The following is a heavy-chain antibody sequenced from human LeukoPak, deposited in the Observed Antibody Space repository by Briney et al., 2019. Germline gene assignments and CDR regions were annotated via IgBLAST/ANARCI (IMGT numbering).Heavy chain of an antibody. J-gene: IGHJ3*02. CDR2: INHSGST. D-gene: IGHD1-26*01. V-gene: IGHV4-34*01. CDR1: GESFSGYP. Sequence: SETLSLTCAVYGESFSGYPGSWIRQPPGKGLEWIGEINHSGSTNYNPSLKSRVTISVDTSKNQFSLKLSSVTAADTAVYYCARGLGSYDAFDIWGQGTMVTVSS. CDR3: ARGLGSYDAFDI.